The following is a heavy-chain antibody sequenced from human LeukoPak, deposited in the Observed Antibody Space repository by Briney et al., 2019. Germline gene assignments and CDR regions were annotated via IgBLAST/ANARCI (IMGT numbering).Heavy chain of an antibody. Sequence: SETLSLTCTVSGGSISSYYWSWIRRPPGKGLEWIGYIYYSGSTNYNPSLKSRVAISVDTSKNQFSLKLSSVTAAETAVYYCASAVRESRYCSSTSCHTALDYWGQGTLVTVSS. CDR1: GGSISSYY. CDR2: IYYSGST. J-gene: IGHJ4*02. V-gene: IGHV4-59*01. D-gene: IGHD2-2*02. CDR3: ASAVRESRYCSSTSCHTALDY.